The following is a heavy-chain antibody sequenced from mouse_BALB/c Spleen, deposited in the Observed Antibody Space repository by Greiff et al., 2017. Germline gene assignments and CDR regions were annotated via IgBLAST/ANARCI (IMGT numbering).Heavy chain of an antibody. V-gene: IGHV5-6-5*01. CDR1: GFTFSSYA. Sequence: EVHLVESGGGLVKPGGSLKLSCAASGFTFSSYAMSWVRQTPEKRLEWVASISSGGSTYYPDSVKGRFTISRDNARNILYLQMSSLRSEDTAMYYCARDWGAYWGQGTLVTVSA. CDR2: ISSGGST. J-gene: IGHJ3*01. CDR3: ARDWGAY. D-gene: IGHD4-1*01.